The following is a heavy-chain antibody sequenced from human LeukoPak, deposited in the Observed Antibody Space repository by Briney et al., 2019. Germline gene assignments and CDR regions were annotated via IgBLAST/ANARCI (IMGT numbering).Heavy chain of an antibody. V-gene: IGHV4-59*01. Sequence: SETLSLTCTVSGGSISSYYWSWIRQPPGKGLEWIGYIYYSGSTNYNPYLKSRATISVDTSKNQFSLKLSSVTAADTAVYYCARNNLYYYYYYMDVWGKGTTVTVSS. J-gene: IGHJ6*03. D-gene: IGHD1-14*01. CDR1: GGSISSYY. CDR3: ARNNLYYYYYYMDV. CDR2: IYYSGST.